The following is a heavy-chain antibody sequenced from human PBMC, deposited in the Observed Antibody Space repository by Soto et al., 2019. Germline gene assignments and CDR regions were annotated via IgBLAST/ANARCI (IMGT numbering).Heavy chain of an antibody. CDR1: GFTFSSYA. J-gene: IGHJ6*02. Sequence: PGGSLRLSCAASGFTFSSYAMSWVRQAPGKGLEWVSGISSSGGSTYYADSVKGRFTISRDNSKNTLFLRMNRPRVEDTAVYYCMRPAPRGRHYFYFGMDVWGLGTTVTVSS. D-gene: IGHD3-10*01. CDR3: MRPAPRGRHYFYFGMDV. CDR2: ISSSGGST. V-gene: IGHV3-23*01.